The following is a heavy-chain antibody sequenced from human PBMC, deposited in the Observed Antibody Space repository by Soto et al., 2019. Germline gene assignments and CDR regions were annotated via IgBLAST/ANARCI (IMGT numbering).Heavy chain of an antibody. Sequence: QITLKESGPTLVKPTQPLTLTCTFSGFSLSTSGVGVGWIRQPPGKALKWIALIYWNDDKRYSPSLKSRLTITKDTSKNQVVLTMTSMDPVDTVTYYCAHSLRGGPFDYWGQGTLVTVSS. CDR2: IYWNDDK. V-gene: IGHV2-5*01. CDR1: GFSLSTSGVG. D-gene: IGHD2-15*01. J-gene: IGHJ4*02. CDR3: AHSLRGGPFDY.